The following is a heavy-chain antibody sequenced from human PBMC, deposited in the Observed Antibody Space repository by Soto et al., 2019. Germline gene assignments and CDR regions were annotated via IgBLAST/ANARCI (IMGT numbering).Heavy chain of an antibody. J-gene: IGHJ4*02. Sequence: SETLSLTCTVSGGSISSYYWSWIRQPPGKGLEWIGYIYYSGSTNYNPSLKSRVTISVDTSKNQFSLKLSSVTAADTAVYYCARLDPDSAETYDYWGQGTLVTVSS. CDR3: ARLDPDSAETYDY. CDR2: IYYSGST. CDR1: GGSISSYY. D-gene: IGHD2-15*01. V-gene: IGHV4-59*01.